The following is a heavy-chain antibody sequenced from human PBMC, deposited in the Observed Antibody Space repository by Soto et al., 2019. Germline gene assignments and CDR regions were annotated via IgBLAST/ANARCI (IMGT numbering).Heavy chain of an antibody. J-gene: IGHJ6*02. V-gene: IGHV4-59*01. CDR1: GGSISSYY. D-gene: IGHD2-15*01. Sequence: QVQLQESGPGLVKPSETLSLTCTVSGGSISSYYWSWIRQPPGKGLEWIGYIYYSGSTNYNPSLKSRVTISVDTSKNQFSLKLSSVTAADTAVYYCARVKKVVAATQYYYYGMDVWGQGTTVTVSS. CDR3: ARVKKVVAATQYYYYGMDV. CDR2: IYYSGST.